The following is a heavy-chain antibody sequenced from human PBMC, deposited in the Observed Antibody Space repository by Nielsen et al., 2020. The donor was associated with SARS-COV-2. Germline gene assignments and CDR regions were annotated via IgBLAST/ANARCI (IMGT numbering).Heavy chain of an antibody. CDR3: ARAGYSSSSYYYYYYYMDV. V-gene: IGHV1-8*01. D-gene: IGHD6-6*01. J-gene: IGHJ6*03. CDR2: MNPNSGNT. CDR1: GYTFTSYD. Sequence: ASVKVSCKASGYTFTSYDINWVRQATGQGLEWMGWMNPNSGNTGYAQKFQGRVTMTRNTSISTAYMELSSLRSEDTAVYYCARAGYSSSSYYYYYYYMDVWGKGTTVTVSS.